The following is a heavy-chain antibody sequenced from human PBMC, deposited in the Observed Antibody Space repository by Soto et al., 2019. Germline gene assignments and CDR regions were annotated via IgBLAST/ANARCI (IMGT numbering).Heavy chain of an antibody. CDR3: AHRLTATAFDI. J-gene: IGHJ3*02. D-gene: IGHD2-21*02. V-gene: IGHV2-5*02. CDR1: GFSLSTRGGA. CDR2: IYWDDGK. Sequence: ISWNVSGPTLMKPTQTLTQTCTFAGFSLSTRGGAVGWIRQPPGKALEWLAVIYWDDGKRYSPSMKGRLTFTRDTSKRQVVLIMTNMDPEDTATYYCAHRLTATAFDIWGQGTMVTVSS.